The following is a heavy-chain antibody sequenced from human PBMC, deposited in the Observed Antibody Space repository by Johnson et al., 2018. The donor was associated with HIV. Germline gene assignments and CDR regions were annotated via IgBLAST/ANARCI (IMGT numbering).Heavy chain of an antibody. CDR1: GFTFSNYG. CDR3: ASGIAVAGTLLDAFDI. CDR2: ISYDGSNK. J-gene: IGHJ3*02. Sequence: QVQLVESGGGVVQPGRSLRLSCAASGFTFSNYGMHWVRQAPGKGLEWVAVISYDGSNKYYADAVKGRFTNSRDNSKNTLYLQMNSLRAKDTAVYYCASGIAVAGTLLDAFDIWGQGTMVTVSS. V-gene: IGHV3-30*19. D-gene: IGHD6-19*01.